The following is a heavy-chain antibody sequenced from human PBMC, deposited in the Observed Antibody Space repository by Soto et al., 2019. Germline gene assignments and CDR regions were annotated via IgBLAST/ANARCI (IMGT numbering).Heavy chain of an antibody. CDR1: GYTFTGYY. CDR2: INPNSGGT. D-gene: IGHD6-19*01. Sequence: ASVKVSCKASGYTFTGYYMHWVRQAPGKGLEWMGWINPNSGGTNYAQKFQGWVTMTRDTSISTAYMELSRLRSDDTAVYYCARDKWSVAGSDYYYYYYGMDVWGQGTTVTVSS. V-gene: IGHV1-2*04. J-gene: IGHJ6*02. CDR3: ARDKWSVAGSDYYYYYYGMDV.